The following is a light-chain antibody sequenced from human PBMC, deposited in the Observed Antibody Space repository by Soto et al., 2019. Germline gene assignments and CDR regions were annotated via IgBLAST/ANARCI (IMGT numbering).Light chain of an antibody. CDR1: QSVSTS. CDR3: QQANSFLT. V-gene: IGKV1-12*01. J-gene: IGKJ4*01. CDR2: APS. Sequence: TQSPGTLSLSPGERATLSCRASQSVSTSLGWYQQKPGKAPKLLIYAPSSLQSGVPSRFSGSGSGTDFTLTISSLQPEDFATYYCQQANSFLTFGGGTKVEIK.